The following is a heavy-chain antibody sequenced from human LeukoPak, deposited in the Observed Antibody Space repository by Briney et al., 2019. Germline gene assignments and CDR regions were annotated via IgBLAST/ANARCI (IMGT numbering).Heavy chain of an antibody. CDR1: GFSFIFSTYW. J-gene: IGHJ4*02. CDR3: AKGPRALEHSTQRFDN. V-gene: IGHV3-7*03. D-gene: IGHD1/OR15-1a*01. CDR2: IKPDGSGK. Sequence: PGGSLRLSCTSSGFSFIFSTYWMSWVRQAPGKGLEWVANIKPDGSGKYYMDSVKGRFTISRDNSKDTLYLQMNSLRAEDTAVYYCAKGPRALEHSTQRFDNWGQGTLVTVSS.